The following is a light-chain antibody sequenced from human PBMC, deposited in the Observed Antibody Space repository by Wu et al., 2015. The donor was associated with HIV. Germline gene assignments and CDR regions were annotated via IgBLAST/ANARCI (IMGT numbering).Light chain of an antibody. J-gene: IGKJ4*01. CDR2: GAS. V-gene: IGKV3-15*01. Sequence: EIVMTQSPATLSVSPGERATLSCRASQSVSSNLAWYQQKPGQTPRLLIYGASTRATDIPARFSGSGSGTEFTLTISSLQSEDFAVYYCQQRSNWLLTFGGGTRVEIK. CDR3: QQRSNWLLT. CDR1: QSVSSN.